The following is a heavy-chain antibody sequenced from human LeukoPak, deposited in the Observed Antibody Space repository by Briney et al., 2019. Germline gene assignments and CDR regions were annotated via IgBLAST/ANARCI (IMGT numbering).Heavy chain of an antibody. CDR3: AKVGGRSADLGYCSGGSCPYDY. Sequence: PGGSLRLSCAASGFTFSSYAMSWVRQAPGKGLEWVSAISGSGGSTYYADSVKGRFTISRDNSKNTLYLQMNSLRAEDTAVYYCAKVGGRSADLGYCSGGSCPYDYWGQGTLVTVSS. J-gene: IGHJ4*02. CDR2: ISGSGGST. V-gene: IGHV3-23*01. D-gene: IGHD2-15*01. CDR1: GFTFSSYA.